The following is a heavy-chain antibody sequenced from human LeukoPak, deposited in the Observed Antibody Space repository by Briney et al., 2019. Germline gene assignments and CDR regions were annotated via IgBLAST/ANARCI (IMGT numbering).Heavy chain of an antibody. CDR3: ASLPGYCSGGSCDNWFDP. D-gene: IGHD2-15*01. CDR2: ISAYNGNT. Sequence: ASVKVSCKASGYTFTSYGISWVRQAPGQGLEWMGWISAYNGNTNYAQKLQGRVTMTTDTSTSTAYMELRSLRSDDTAVYYCASLPGYCSGGSCDNWFDPWGQGTLVTVSS. J-gene: IGHJ5*02. V-gene: IGHV1-18*01. CDR1: GYTFTSYG.